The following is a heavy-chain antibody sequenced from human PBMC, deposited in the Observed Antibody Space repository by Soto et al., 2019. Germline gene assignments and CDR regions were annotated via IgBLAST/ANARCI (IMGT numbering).Heavy chain of an antibody. V-gene: IGHV1-18*04. J-gene: IGHJ4*02. CDR2: ISAYNGNT. D-gene: IGHD5-12*01. CDR3: ASVRGYSGPSDY. Sequence: GASVKVSCKASGYTFTSYGISWVRQAPGQGLEWMGWISAYNGNTNYAQKLQGRVTMTTDTSTSTAYRELRSLRSDDTAVYYCASVRGYSGPSDYWGQGTLVTVSS. CDR1: GYTFTSYG.